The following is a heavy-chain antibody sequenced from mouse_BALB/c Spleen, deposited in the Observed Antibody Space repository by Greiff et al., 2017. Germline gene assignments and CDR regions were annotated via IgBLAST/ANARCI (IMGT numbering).Heavy chain of an antibody. V-gene: IGHV1-9*01. J-gene: IGHJ1*01. CDR1: GYTFSSYW. D-gene: IGHD1-1*01. CDR3: ARPYYYGSSYWYFDV. Sequence: QVQLQQSGAELMKPGASVKISCKATGYTFSSYWIEWVKQRPGHGLEWIGEILPGSGSTNYNEKFKGKATFTADTSSNTAYMQLSSLTSEDSAVYYCARPYYYGSSYWYFDVWGAGTTVTVSS. CDR2: ILPGSGST.